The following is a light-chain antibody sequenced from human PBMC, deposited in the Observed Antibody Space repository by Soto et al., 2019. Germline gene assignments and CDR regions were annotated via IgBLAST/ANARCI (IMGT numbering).Light chain of an antibody. Sequence: DIQMTQSDSSLSASVGDRVTITWPARQYISNYLNWYQQKPGKDPKTLIYDASNLETGVPSRFSSSGSGTEFTLTISRLQPEDFATYDCQQLNSYTLTFGGGTKLDIK. J-gene: IGKJ4*01. CDR1: QYISNY. V-gene: IGKV1-33*01. CDR2: DAS. CDR3: QQLNSYTLT.